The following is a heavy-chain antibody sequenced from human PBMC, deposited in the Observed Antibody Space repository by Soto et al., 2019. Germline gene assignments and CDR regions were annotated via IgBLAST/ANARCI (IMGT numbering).Heavy chain of an antibody. CDR1: GFSFSDFG. V-gene: IGHV3-30*18. CDR2: ISYDGSKK. CDR3: AKWFGELFDGFDV. J-gene: IGHJ3*01. Sequence: QVPLVESGGGVVQPGRSLRLSCAGSGFSFSDFGMHWVRQAPGKGLEWVAVISYDGSKKNFADSVKGRFAISRDTSKNMLYLQMNSLRPEDTAVYYCAKWFGELFDGFDVWGQGTVVTVSS. D-gene: IGHD3-10*01.